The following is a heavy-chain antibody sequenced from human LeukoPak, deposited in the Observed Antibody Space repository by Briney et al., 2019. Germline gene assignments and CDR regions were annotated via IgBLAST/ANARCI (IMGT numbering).Heavy chain of an antibody. J-gene: IGHJ4*02. D-gene: IGHD3-10*01. V-gene: IGHV4-34*01. CDR3: ARGPRNRPGVITPGGGY. CDR2: INHSGST. CDR1: GGSFSGYY. Sequence: PSGTLSLTCAVYGGSFSGYYWSWIRQPPGKGLEWIGEINHSGSTNYNPSLKSRVTISVDTSKNQFSLKLSSVTAADTAVYYCARGPRNRPGVITPGGGYWGQGTLVTVSS.